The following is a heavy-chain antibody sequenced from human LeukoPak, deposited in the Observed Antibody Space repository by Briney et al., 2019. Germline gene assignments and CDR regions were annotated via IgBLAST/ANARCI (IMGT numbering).Heavy chain of an antibody. D-gene: IGHD4-17*01. Sequence: ASVKVSYKASGYTFTSYYMHWVRQAPGQGLEWMGIINPSGGSTSYAQKFQGRVTLTRDTSTTTVYMELSSLRSEDTAVYYCARGYGDYGLDYWGQGTLVTVSA. CDR3: ARGYGDYGLDY. CDR1: GYTFTSYY. J-gene: IGHJ4*02. CDR2: INPSGGST. V-gene: IGHV1-46*01.